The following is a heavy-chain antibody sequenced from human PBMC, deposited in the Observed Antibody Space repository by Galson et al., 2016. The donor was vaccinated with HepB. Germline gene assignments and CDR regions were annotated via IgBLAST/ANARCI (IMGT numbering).Heavy chain of an antibody. J-gene: IGHJ6*02. D-gene: IGHD6-19*01. V-gene: IGHV1-69*13. CDR1: GGTFSSDA. CDR2: IIPIFGTA. CDR3: ARADSWLVTDDYYHTMDV. Sequence: SVKVSCKASGGTFSSDALSWVRQAPGQGLEWLGGIIPIFGTANYAQKFQDRVTITADDSTRTAYMELRSLRSDDTAVYYCARADSWLVTDDYYHTMDVWGQGTTIIVSS.